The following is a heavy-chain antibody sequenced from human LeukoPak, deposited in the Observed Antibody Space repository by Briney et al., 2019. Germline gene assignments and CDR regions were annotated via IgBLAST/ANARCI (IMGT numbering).Heavy chain of an antibody. CDR3: ARAGGDAARFDY. D-gene: IGHD2-21*01. Sequence: SQTLSLTCAVSGGTISSGGYSWSWIRQPPGKGLEWIVYIYHSGSTYYNPSHKSRVTISVDRSKNQFSLKLSSVTAADTAVYYCARAGGDAARFDYWGQGTLVTVSS. CDR2: IYHSGST. J-gene: IGHJ4*02. CDR1: GGTISSGGYS. V-gene: IGHV4-30-2*01.